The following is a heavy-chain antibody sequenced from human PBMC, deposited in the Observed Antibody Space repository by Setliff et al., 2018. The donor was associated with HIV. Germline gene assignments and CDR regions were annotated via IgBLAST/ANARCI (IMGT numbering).Heavy chain of an antibody. V-gene: IGHV1-69*10. D-gene: IGHD3-16*01. Sequence: SVKVSCKASGGTFSSYAINWVRQAPGQGLEWMGGIIPILGIANYAQKFQGRVTITADKSTSTVYMELSSLRSEDTAVYYCARCGAGEWHLYMDVWGKGTAVTVSS. J-gene: IGHJ6*03. CDR1: GGTFSSYA. CDR3: ARCGAGEWHLYMDV. CDR2: IIPILGIA.